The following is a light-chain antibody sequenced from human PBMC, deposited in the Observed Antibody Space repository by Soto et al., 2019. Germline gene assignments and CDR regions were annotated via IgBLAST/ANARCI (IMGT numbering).Light chain of an antibody. CDR1: QSISSY. CDR2: AAS. Sequence: DIQMTQSPSSLSASVGDRVTITCRASQSISSYLNWYQQKPGKAPKLLIYAASSLQSGVPSRFSGSGFGTDFTLTISSLQPEDSAIYYCQQADTFPITFGRGTRLEIK. CDR3: QQADTFPIT. V-gene: IGKV1-39*01. J-gene: IGKJ5*01.